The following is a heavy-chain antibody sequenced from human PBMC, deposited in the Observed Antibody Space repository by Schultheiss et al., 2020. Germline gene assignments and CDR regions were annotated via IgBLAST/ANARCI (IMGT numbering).Heavy chain of an antibody. J-gene: IGHJ5*02. CDR1: GGSFSGYY. V-gene: IGHV4-34*09. D-gene: IGHD1-7*01. CDR3: ARGGLGDWNYDLKWFDT. Sequence: SQTLSLTCAVYGGSFSGYYWSWIRQPPGKGLEWIGYIYYSGSTYYNPSLKSRVTISVDTSKNQFSLQLNSVTPEDTAVYYCARGGLGDWNYDLKWFDTWGQGTLVTGS. CDR2: IYYSGST.